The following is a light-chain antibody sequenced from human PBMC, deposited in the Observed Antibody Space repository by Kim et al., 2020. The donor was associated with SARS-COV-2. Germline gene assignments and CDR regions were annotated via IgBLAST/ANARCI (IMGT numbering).Light chain of an antibody. CDR3: SSFRSGNTLL. CDR1: RSDVAAYNF. CDR2: DVD. J-gene: IGLJ3*02. Sequence: GQSSTISWTGTRSDVAAYNFVSWYQQHPGEAPKVIIYDVDNRPSGVSNRFSGSKSGNTASLTISEVQAEDEADYYCSSFRSGNTLLFGGGTQLTVL. V-gene: IGLV2-14*04.